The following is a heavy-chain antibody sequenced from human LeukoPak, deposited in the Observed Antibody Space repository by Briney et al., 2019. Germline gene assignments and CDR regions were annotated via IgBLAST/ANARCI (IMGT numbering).Heavy chain of an antibody. J-gene: IGHJ4*02. D-gene: IGHD2-15*01. V-gene: IGHV4-31*03. CDR3: ASRYCSGGSCGWYFDY. Sequence: ASETLSLTCTVSGGSISSGGYYWSWIRQHPGKGLEWIGYIYYSGSTYYNPSLKSRVTISVDTSKNQFSLKLSSVTAADTAVYYCASRYCSGGSCGWYFDYWGQGTLVTVSS. CDR1: GGSISSGGYY. CDR2: IYYSGST.